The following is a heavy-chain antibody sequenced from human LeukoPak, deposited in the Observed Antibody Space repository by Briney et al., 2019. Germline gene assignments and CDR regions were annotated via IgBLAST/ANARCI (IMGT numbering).Heavy chain of an antibody. V-gene: IGHV3-23*01. Sequence: GGSLRLSCAASGFTFSSYAMSWVRQAPGKGMEWVSAISGSGGSTYYADSVKGRFTISRDNSKNTLYLQMNSLRAEDTAVYYCAKYGGDTGYSSSWPNWGQGTLVTVSS. CDR2: ISGSGGST. D-gene: IGHD6-13*01. J-gene: IGHJ4*02. CDR1: GFTFSSYA. CDR3: AKYGGDTGYSSSWPN.